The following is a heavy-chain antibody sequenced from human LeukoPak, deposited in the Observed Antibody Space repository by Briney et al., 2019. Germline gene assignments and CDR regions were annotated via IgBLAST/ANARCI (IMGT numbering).Heavy chain of an antibody. J-gene: IGHJ4*02. V-gene: IGHV3-48*03. CDR3: ARSATDSSSVDY. D-gene: IGHD6-6*01. CDR2: ITSSGTT. Sequence: GGSLRLSCAASGFTFSSHEMHWVRQAPGKGLEWVSYITSSGTTKYGDSVKGRFTISRDNAKNSLYLQMNSLRAEDTAVYYCARSATDSSSVDYWGQGTLVTVSS. CDR1: GFTFSSHE.